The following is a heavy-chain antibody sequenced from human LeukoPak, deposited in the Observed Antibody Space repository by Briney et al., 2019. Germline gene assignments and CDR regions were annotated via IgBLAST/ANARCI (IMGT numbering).Heavy chain of an antibody. CDR3: AREWAYYDSSGYYHAFDY. Sequence: GGSLRLSCAASGFTFSSYSMNWVRQAPGKGLEWVSYINSSSSTIYYADSVKGRFTISRDNAKNSLYLQMNSLRAEDTAVYYCAREWAYYDSSGYYHAFDYWGQGTLVTVSS. CDR1: GFTFSSYS. V-gene: IGHV3-48*04. J-gene: IGHJ4*02. D-gene: IGHD3-22*01. CDR2: INSSSSTI.